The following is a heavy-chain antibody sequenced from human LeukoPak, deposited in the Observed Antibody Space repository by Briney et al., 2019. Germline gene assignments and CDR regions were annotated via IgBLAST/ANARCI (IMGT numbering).Heavy chain of an antibody. D-gene: IGHD2-2*01. J-gene: IGHJ4*02. Sequence: GRSLRLSCAASGFTFSNYEMNWVRQAPGKGLEWVSYISSSGSSINYADSVKGRFTTSRDNAENSLSLQMNSLRAEDTAVYYCSRVACSSTTCYLAYWGQGTLVTVFS. V-gene: IGHV3-48*03. CDR1: GFTFSNYE. CDR3: SRVACSSTTCYLAY. CDR2: ISSSGSSI.